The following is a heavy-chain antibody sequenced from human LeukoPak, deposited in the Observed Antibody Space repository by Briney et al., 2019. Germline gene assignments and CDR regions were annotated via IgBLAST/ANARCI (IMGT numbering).Heavy chain of an antibody. D-gene: IGHD4/OR15-4a*01. CDR2: IHSDEIRT. CDR3: ARGIYGDPVAFDY. J-gene: IGHJ4*02. Sequence: GGTLRLSCAASGFTFSSDWMHWVCQAPGGGLVWVSRIHSDEIRTNYADSVTGRFTISRDNAKNTVYLQMNSLRNEDTAVYYCARGIYGDPVAFDYWGQGTLVTVSS. CDR1: GFTFSSDW. V-gene: IGHV3-74*01.